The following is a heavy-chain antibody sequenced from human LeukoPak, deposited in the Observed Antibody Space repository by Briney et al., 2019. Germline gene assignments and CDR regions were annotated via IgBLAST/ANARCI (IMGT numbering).Heavy chain of an antibody. CDR3: AKDLPRGAVAVPDY. J-gene: IGHJ4*02. CDR1: GFTFSSYA. D-gene: IGHD6-19*01. CDR2: ISGRGSST. Sequence: PGGSLRLSCAASGFTFSSYAMNWVRQAPGKGLEWVSAISGRGSSTYYADSVKGRFTISRDNSKNTLYLQMNSLRAEDTAVYYCAKDLPRGAVAVPDYWGQGTLVTVSS. V-gene: IGHV3-23*01.